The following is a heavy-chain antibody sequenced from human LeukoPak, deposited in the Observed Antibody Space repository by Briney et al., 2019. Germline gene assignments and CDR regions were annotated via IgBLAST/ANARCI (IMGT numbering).Heavy chain of an antibody. Sequence: SETLSLTCTVSGGSISSYYWSWIRQPAGKGLEWIGRIYTSGSTNYNPSLKSRVTMSVDTSKNQFSLKLSSVTAADTAVYYCAIRSRYYYDSSGYLNDAFDIWGQGTMVTLSS. CDR3: AIRSRYYYDSSGYLNDAFDI. V-gene: IGHV4-4*07. CDR1: GGSISSYY. CDR2: IYTSGST. D-gene: IGHD3-22*01. J-gene: IGHJ3*02.